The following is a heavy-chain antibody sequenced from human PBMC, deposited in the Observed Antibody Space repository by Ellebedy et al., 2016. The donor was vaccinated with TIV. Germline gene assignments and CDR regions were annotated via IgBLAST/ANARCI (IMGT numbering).Heavy chain of an antibody. CDR1: GFTFSDHY. V-gene: IGHV3-72*01. CDR3: ARVVDTAMVNVDY. Sequence: PGGSLRLSCAASGFTFSDHYMDWVRQAPGKGLEWVGFIRSKAYGGTTEYAASVKGRFTISRDDSKNSLYLQMNSLKTEDTAVYYCARVVDTAMVNVDYWGQGTLVTVSS. J-gene: IGHJ4*02. CDR2: IRSKAYGGTT. D-gene: IGHD5-18*01.